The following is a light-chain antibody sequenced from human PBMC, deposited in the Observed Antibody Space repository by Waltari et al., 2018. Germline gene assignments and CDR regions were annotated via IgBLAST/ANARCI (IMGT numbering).Light chain of an antibody. Sequence: QSALTQPPSVSGSPGQSVTISCTGTSSDVDNYNRVSWYQQPPGTAPTLIIYEVSTRPSGVPDRFSGSKSGDPASLTISGLQAEDEADYYCTLHTTTTTVFGGGTKVTVL. CDR2: EVS. J-gene: IGLJ2*01. CDR3: TLHTTTTTV. V-gene: IGLV2-18*01. CDR1: SSDVDNYNR.